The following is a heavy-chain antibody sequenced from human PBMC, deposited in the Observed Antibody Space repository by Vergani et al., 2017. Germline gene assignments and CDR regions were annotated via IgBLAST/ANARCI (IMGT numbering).Heavy chain of an antibody. CDR2: INHSGST. CDR1: GGSFSGYY. Sequence: QVQLQQWGAGLLKPSETLSLTCAVYGGSFSGYYWSWIRQPPGKGLEWIGEINHSGSTSYNPSLKSRVTKSVDTSKNQFSLTLSSVTAADTAVYYCARTRGYSSSSYFDYWGQGTLVTVSS. D-gene: IGHD6-6*01. CDR3: ARTRGYSSSSYFDY. V-gene: IGHV4-34*01. J-gene: IGHJ4*02.